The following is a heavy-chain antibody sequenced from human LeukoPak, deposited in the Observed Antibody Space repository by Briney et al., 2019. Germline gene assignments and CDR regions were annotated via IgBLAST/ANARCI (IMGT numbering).Heavy chain of an antibody. V-gene: IGHV4-59*01. CDR1: GGSISSYY. CDR2: IYYSGST. J-gene: IGHJ4*02. Sequence: PSETLSLTCTVSGGSISSYYWSWIRQPPGKGLEWIGYIYYSGSTNYNPSLKSRVTISVDTSKNQFSLKLSSVTAADTAVYYCAREDYDSSSYYYVAYWGQGTLVTVSS. D-gene: IGHD3-22*01. CDR3: AREDYDSSSYYYVAY.